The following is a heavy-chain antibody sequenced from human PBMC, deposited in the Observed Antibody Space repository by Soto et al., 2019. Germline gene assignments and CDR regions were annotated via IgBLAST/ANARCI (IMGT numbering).Heavy chain of an antibody. Sequence: GESLKISCKGSGYTFTSNWIGWVRQMPGKGLEWMGAIYPGDSDRRYSPSFQGQVTMSADKYISTAYLQWSSLKASDTAMYYCERCNHGDSHDCYYLDVWGQGTTVTVSS. CDR1: GYTFTSNW. V-gene: IGHV5-51*01. J-gene: IGHJ6*03. CDR3: ERCNHGDSHDCYYLDV. CDR2: IYPGDSDR. D-gene: IGHD3-10*01.